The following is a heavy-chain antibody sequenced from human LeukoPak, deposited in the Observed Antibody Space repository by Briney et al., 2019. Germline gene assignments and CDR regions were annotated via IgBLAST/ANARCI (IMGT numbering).Heavy chain of an antibody. V-gene: IGHV3-7*01. J-gene: IGHJ4*02. CDR2: IKQDGSEK. CDR1: GFTFSSYW. D-gene: IGHD3-22*01. Sequence: PGGSLRLSCGASGFTFSSYWMSWVRQAPGKGLEWVANIKQDGSEKYYVDSVKGRFTISRDDAKNSLDLTMNSLRAEDRAVYYCARGGGYYYFDYWGQGTLVTVSS. CDR3: ARGGGYYYFDY.